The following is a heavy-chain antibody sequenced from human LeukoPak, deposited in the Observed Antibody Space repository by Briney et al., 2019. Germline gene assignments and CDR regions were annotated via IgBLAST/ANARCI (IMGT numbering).Heavy chain of an antibody. Sequence: ASVTVSCKASGYTFTSYGISWVGQAPGQGLEWMGWISAYNSNTNYAQKLQGRVTMTTDTSTSTAYMELRSLRSDDTAVYYCARDRGIAVAGDFDYWGQGTLVTVSS. J-gene: IGHJ4*02. D-gene: IGHD6-19*01. CDR2: ISAYNSNT. V-gene: IGHV1-18*01. CDR3: ARDRGIAVAGDFDY. CDR1: GYTFTSYG.